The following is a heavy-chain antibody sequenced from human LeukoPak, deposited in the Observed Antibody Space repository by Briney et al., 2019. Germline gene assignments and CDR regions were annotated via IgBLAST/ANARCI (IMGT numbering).Heavy chain of an antibody. CDR1: GFTFSSYW. Sequence: GGSLRLSCAASGFTFSSYWMSWVRQAPGKGLEWVANIKRDGSGRYYVDSVKGRFTISRDNAKNSVYLQMNSLRAEDTAVYYCAREFQCRGGTCYIDYYCYAMDGWGKVTTVTVSS. V-gene: IGHV3-7*03. CDR2: IKRDGSGR. D-gene: IGHD2-15*01. CDR3: AREFQCRGGTCYIDYYCYAMDG. J-gene: IGHJ6*04.